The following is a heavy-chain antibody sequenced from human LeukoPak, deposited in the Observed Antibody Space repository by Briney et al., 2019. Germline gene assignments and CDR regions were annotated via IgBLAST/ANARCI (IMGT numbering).Heavy chain of an antibody. V-gene: IGHV3-21*01. J-gene: IGHJ4*02. CDR2: ISSSSSYI. D-gene: IGHD2-15*01. CDR1: GFTFSSYS. CDR3: ARVAGGSSPYYFDY. Sequence: GGSLRLSCAASGFTFSSYSMNWVRQAPGKGLEWVSSISSSSSYIYYADSVKGRFTISRDNAKNSLYLQMNSLRAEDTAVYYCARVAGGSSPYYFDYWGQGTLVTVSS.